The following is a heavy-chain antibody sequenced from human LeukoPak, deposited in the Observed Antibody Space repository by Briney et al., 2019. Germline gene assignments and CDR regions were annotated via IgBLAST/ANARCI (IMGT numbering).Heavy chain of an antibody. D-gene: IGHD3-10*01. CDR1: GGSISSSSYY. CDR3: ARVGYYGSGRYYPYNWFDP. V-gene: IGHV4-39*07. Sequence: PSETLSLTCTVSGGSISSSSYYSAWIRQPPGKGLEWFGRIYYSGSTYYNPSLKSRVTISVDTSKNQFSLKLSYVTAADTAVYYCARVGYYGSGRYYPYNWFDPWGQGTLVTVSS. J-gene: IGHJ5*02. CDR2: IYYSGST.